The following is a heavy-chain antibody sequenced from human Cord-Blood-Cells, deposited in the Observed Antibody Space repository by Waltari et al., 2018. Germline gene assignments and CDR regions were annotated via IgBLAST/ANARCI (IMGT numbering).Heavy chain of an antibody. D-gene: IGHD3-3*01. V-gene: IGHV1-8*03. Sequence: QVRLVQSGAEVKNPGASVKVSGTASGYTSTSYAITWVRPATGQGLEWMGWMNPNSGNTGYAQKFQGRVTITRNTSISTAYMELSSLRSEDTAVYYCARSPDFWSGYCLDYWGQGTLVTVSS. CDR1: GYTSTSYA. J-gene: IGHJ4*02. CDR2: MNPNSGNT. CDR3: ARSPDFWSGYCLDY.